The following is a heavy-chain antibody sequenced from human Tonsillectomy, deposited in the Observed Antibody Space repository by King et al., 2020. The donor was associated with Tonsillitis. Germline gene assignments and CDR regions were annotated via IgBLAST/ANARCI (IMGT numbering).Heavy chain of an antibody. V-gene: IGHV3-9*01. CDR2: ISWNSGSI. J-gene: IGHJ4*02. CDR3: ATVAGSLTTVTYFDY. CDR1: GFTFDDYA. D-gene: IGHD4-17*01. Sequence: VQLVESGGGLVQPGRSLRLSCAASGFTFDDYAMHWVRQAPGKGLEWVSGISWNSGSIGYADSVKGRFTISRDNAKNSLYLQMNSLRAEDTALCYCATVAGSLTTVTYFDYWGQGTLVTVSS.